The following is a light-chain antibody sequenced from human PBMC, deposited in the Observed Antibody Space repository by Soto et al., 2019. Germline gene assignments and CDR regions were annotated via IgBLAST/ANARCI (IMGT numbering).Light chain of an antibody. CDR3: SSYVTSGTLV. J-gene: IGLJ3*02. CDR1: SSDIGGSDY. Sequence: QSALTQAASVSGSPGQSITISCTGTSSDIGGSDYVSWYQKHPGKAPKVIIYEVSDVPSGVSDRFSGSKSGNTASLTISGLQAEDEADYYCSSYVTSGTLVFGGGTKVTVL. V-gene: IGLV2-14*01. CDR2: EVS.